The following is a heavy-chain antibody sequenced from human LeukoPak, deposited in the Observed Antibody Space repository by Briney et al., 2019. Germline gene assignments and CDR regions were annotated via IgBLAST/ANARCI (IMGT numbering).Heavy chain of an antibody. V-gene: IGHV3-48*04. D-gene: IGHD5-24*01. CDR3: TRVGYIDEGIDY. CDR2: ISSSGSTI. CDR1: GFTFSSYS. Sequence: GGSLRLSCAASGFTFSSYSMNWVCQAPGKGLEWVSYISSSGSTIYYADSVKGRLTISRDNAKNSLYLQMNSLRAEDTAIYYCTRVGYIDEGIDYWGQGTLVTVSS. J-gene: IGHJ4*02.